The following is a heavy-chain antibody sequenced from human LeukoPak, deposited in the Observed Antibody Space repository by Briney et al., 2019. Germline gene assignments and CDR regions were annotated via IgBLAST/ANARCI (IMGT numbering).Heavy chain of an antibody. D-gene: IGHD4-11*01. CDR2: IWYDGSEK. Sequence: GGSLTLSCAASGFTFSYNAMHWVRQAPGEGLEWVAVIWYDGSEKYYADSVKGRFTISRDNSKNTLFLQMNSLRAEDTAVYYCARDYGTTTTTKRWGCFDYWGQGALATVSS. CDR1: GFTFSYNA. J-gene: IGHJ4*02. CDR3: ARDYGTTTTTKRWGCFDY. V-gene: IGHV3-33*01.